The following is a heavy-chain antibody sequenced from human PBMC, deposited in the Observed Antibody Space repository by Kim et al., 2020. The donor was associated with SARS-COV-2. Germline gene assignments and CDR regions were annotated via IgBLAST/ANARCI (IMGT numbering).Heavy chain of an antibody. V-gene: IGHV3-21*01. Sequence: GGSLRLSCAASGFTFSSYSMNWVRQAPGKGLEWVSSISSGGSYIYYADSVKGRFTISRDNAKNSLYLQMNSLRAEDTAVYYCARESLPATAFCFDYWGQGTLVTASP. J-gene: IGHJ4*02. D-gene: IGHD2-2*01. CDR1: GFTFSSYS. CDR2: ISSGGSYI. CDR3: ARESLPATAFCFDY.